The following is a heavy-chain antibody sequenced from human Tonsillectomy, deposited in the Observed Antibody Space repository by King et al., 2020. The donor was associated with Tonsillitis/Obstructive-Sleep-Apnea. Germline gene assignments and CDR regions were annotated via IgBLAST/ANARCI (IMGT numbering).Heavy chain of an antibody. CDR3: VREGSGTTQRIYYYYSYYMDV. CDR2: INSDGSST. CDR1: GFTFSSYW. Sequence: VQLVQSGGGLVQPGGSLRLSCAVSGFTFSSYWMHLVRQAPGKGLVWVSRINSDGSSTSYADSVKGRFTISRANAKNTLYLQMNSLRAEDTAVYYCVREGSGTTQRIYYYYSYYMDVWGKGTTVTVSS. V-gene: IGHV3-74*01. D-gene: IGHD1-1*01. J-gene: IGHJ6*03.